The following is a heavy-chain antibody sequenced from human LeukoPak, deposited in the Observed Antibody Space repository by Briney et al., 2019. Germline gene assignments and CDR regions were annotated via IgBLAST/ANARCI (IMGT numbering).Heavy chain of an antibody. Sequence: ASETLSPTCAVSGYSISSGYYWGWIRQPPGKGLEWIGSIYHSGSTYYNPSLKSRVTISVDTSKNQFSLKLSSVTAADTAVYYCARLRYYYYYYMDVWGKGTTVTVSS. V-gene: IGHV4-38-2*01. CDR3: ARLRYYYYYYMDV. CDR2: IYHSGST. CDR1: GYSISSGYY. J-gene: IGHJ6*03. D-gene: IGHD4-17*01.